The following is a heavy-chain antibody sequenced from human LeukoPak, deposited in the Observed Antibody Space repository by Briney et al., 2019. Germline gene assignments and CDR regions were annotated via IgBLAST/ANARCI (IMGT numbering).Heavy chain of an antibody. V-gene: IGHV3-48*03. J-gene: IGHJ4*02. CDR1: GFTFSSYE. D-gene: IGHD3-10*01. Sequence: GGSLRLSCAASGFTFSSYEMNWVRQAPGKGLEGVSYISSSGSTIYYADSVKRRFTISRDNAKNSVYLQMNSLRAEDTAVYYCARDSPSYYYGSGSYRAGVELFDYWGQGTLVTVSS. CDR3: ARDSPSYYYGSGSYRAGVELFDY. CDR2: ISSSGSTI.